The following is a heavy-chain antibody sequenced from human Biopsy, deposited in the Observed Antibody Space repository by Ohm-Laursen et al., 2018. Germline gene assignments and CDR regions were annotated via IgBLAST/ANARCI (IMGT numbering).Heavy chain of an antibody. Sequence: GTLSLTCEVYGKTFSDYYWSWIRQPPGKGLEWIGQINQSGRTNYSPSLKSRVNISADKSNNQFSLKLTSVTSADTAVYFCGNEVHGRDYWGLGALVTVSS. CDR2: INQSGRT. V-gene: IGHV4-34*08. J-gene: IGHJ4*02. CDR3: GNEVHGRDY. D-gene: IGHD2-15*01. CDR1: GKTFSDYY.